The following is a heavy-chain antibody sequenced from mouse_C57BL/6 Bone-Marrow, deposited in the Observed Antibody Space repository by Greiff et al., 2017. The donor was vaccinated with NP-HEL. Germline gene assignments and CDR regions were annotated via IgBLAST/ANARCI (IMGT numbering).Heavy chain of an antibody. D-gene: IGHD2-2*01. Sequence: QVQLQQSGAELVRPGTSVKVSCKASGYAFTNYLIEWVKQRPGQGLEWIGVINPGSGGTNYNEKFKGKATLTADKSSSTAYMQLSSLTSEDSAVYFCAIMVRWFAYWGQGTLVTVSA. CDR2: INPGSGGT. V-gene: IGHV1-54*01. J-gene: IGHJ3*01. CDR1: GYAFTNYL. CDR3: AIMVRWFAY.